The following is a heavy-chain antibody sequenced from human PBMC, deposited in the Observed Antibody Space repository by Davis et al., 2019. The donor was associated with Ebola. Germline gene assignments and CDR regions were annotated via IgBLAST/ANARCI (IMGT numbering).Heavy chain of an antibody. V-gene: IGHV4-39*01. Sequence: MPGGSLRLSCTVSGGSISSSSYYWGWIRQPPGKGLEWIGSIYYSGSTYYNPSLKSRVTISVDTSKNQFSLKLSSVTAADTAVYYCARGLVGATHDYWGQGTLVTVSS. CDR2: IYYSGST. CDR1: GGSISSSSYY. J-gene: IGHJ4*02. D-gene: IGHD1-26*01. CDR3: ARGLVGATHDY.